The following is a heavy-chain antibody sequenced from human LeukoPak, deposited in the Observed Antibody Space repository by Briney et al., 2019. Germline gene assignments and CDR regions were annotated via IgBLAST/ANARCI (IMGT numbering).Heavy chain of an antibody. CDR1: GGSVSSASYY. Sequence: TETLSLTCTVSGGSVSSASYYWSCIRQPPGKGLEWIGYIYYSGSTNYNPSLKSRVTISVDTSKNQFSLKLSSVTAADTAVYYCARVPFIVVIPAADLKWYFDLWGRGTLVTVSS. CDR2: IYYSGST. D-gene: IGHD2-2*01. V-gene: IGHV4-61*01. J-gene: IGHJ2*01. CDR3: ARVPFIVVIPAADLKWYFDL.